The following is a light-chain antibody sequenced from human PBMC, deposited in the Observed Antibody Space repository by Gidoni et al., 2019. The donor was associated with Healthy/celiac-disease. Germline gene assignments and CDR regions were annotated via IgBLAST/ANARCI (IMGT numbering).Light chain of an antibody. CDR3: QQSYSTPHALT. V-gene: IGKV1-39*01. CDR2: AAS. J-gene: IGKJ4*01. CDR1: QSISSY. Sequence: DIQMTQSPSSLSASVGDRVTITCRASQSISSYLNWYQQKPGKAPKLLIYAASSLRSGVPSRFSGSGSGTDFTLTISSLQPEDFATYYCQQSYSTPHALTFGGGTKVEIK.